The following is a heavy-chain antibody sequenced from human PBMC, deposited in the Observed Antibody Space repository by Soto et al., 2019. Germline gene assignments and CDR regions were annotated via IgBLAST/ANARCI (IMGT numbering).Heavy chain of an antibody. D-gene: IGHD6-6*01. CDR2: ISSSGSTI. V-gene: IGHV3-48*03. CDR3: ARDRSSSSADWFDP. J-gene: IGHJ5*02. CDR1: GFTFSSYE. Sequence: EVQLVEPGGGLVKHGGSLRLSCVASGFTFSSYEMNWVRQAPGKGLEWVSYISSSGSTIYYADSVKSLFTISRDNAENSLYLQMNSLRDEDKAVYYCARDRSSSSADWFDPWGQGTLVTVSS.